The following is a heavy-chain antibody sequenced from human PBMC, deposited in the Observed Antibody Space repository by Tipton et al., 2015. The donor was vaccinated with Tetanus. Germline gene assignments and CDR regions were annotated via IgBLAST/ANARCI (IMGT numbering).Heavy chain of an antibody. CDR1: GGSVSSGSYY. CDR3: AGVTAQRTELYFDH. J-gene: IGHJ4*02. Sequence: TLSLTCTVFGGSVSSGSYYWAWIRQPPGKGLEYIGYVYYTGSTNHNPSLKSRVTISMDRSKNQISLQLTSVTAADTAVYFCAGVTAQRTELYFDHWGQGTLVTVSS. D-gene: IGHD6-13*01. CDR2: VYYTGST. V-gene: IGHV4-61*01.